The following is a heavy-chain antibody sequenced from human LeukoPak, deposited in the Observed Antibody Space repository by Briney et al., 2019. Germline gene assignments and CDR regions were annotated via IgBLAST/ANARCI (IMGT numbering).Heavy chain of an antibody. CDR3: ARESSSSVSDY. D-gene: IGHD6-6*01. CDR2: TYYSGST. Sequence: PSETLSLTCTVSGGSISSYYWSWIRQPPGKGLEWIGYTYYSGSTNYNPSLKSRVTISVDTSKNQFSLKLSSVTAADTAVYYCARESSSSVSDYWGQGTLVTVSS. CDR1: GGSISSYY. V-gene: IGHV4-59*01. J-gene: IGHJ4*02.